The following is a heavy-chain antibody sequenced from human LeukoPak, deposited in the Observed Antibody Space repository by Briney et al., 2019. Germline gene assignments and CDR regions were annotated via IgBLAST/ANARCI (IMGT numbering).Heavy chain of an antibody. CDR3: ARRILGPIDD. CDR1: GFTVTSSY. D-gene: IGHD2/OR15-2a*01. CDR2: IYPTGAT. Sequence: GGSLRLSCEASGFTVTSSYMTWVRQTPGKGLEWVSVIYPTGATYYADSVKGRFTTSRDNSKNTVSLQMNSLRADDTALYYCARRILGPIDDWGQGTLVTVSS. V-gene: IGHV3-53*01. J-gene: IGHJ4*02.